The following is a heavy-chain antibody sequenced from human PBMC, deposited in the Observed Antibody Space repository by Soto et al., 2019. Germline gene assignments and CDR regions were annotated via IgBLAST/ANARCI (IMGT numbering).Heavy chain of an antibody. CDR3: ARPFSSGWYGDFDY. CDR2: ISYDASNK. V-gene: IGHV3-30*04. J-gene: IGHJ4*02. CDR1: GFAFSSYA. D-gene: IGHD6-19*01. Sequence: GGSLRLSCAASGFAFSSYAMHWVRRAPGKGLEWVAVISYDASNKYYADSVKGRFTISRDNSKKTMFLQMSSLRAEDTAVYYCARPFSSGWYGDFDYWGQGTLVTVSS.